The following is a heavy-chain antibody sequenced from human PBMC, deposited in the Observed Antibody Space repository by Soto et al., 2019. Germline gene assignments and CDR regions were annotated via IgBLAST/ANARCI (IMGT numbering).Heavy chain of an antibody. D-gene: IGHD6-6*01. V-gene: IGHV5-51*01. J-gene: IGHJ3*02. CDR3: ASILIYSSSGSIDAFDI. Sequence: LGESLKISCKGSGYSFTSYWIGWVRQMPGKGLEWMGIIYPGDSDTNYSPSFQGHVTISADKSISTAYLQWSSLKASDTAMYYCASILIYSSSGSIDAFDIWGQGTMVTVSS. CDR2: IYPGDSDT. CDR1: GYSFTSYW.